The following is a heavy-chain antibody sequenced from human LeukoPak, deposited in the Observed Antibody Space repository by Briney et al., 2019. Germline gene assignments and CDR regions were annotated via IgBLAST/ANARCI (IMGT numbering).Heavy chain of an antibody. CDR3: ASVDYGDYVYFDY. CDR2: ISSSGSTI. CDR1: GFTFSDYY. Sequence: SGGSLRLSCAASGFTFSDYYMSWICQAPGKGLEWVSYISSSGSTIYYADSVKGRFTISRDNAKNSLYLQMNSLRAEDTAVYYCASVDYGDYVYFDYWGQGTLVTVSS. J-gene: IGHJ4*02. D-gene: IGHD4-17*01. V-gene: IGHV3-11*04.